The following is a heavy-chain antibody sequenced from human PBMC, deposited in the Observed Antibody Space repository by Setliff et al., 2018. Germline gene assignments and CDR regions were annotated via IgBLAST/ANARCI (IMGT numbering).Heavy chain of an antibody. CDR3: ARVFYYGRPFDI. CDR2: IDYSGTT. CDR1: GFTFSSYS. D-gene: IGHD3-10*01. J-gene: IGHJ3*02. Sequence: GSLRLSCAASGFTFSSYSMNWVRQAPGKGLEWIGYIDYSGTTNYNPSLKSRVTISSDTSKRQFSLRLTSVTAADTAVYYCARVFYYGRPFDIWGQGTMVTVSS. V-gene: IGHV4-59*01.